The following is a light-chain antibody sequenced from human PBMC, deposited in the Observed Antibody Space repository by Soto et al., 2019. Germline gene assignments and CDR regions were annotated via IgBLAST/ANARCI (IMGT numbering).Light chain of an antibody. CDR2: AAS. Sequence: DIQMTQSPSSLSASVGDRVTITCRASQGISNNLAWYQQKPGKVPNILLYAASTLQSGVTSRFSGSGSGTAFTITISSLQDEDVATYYCQKYNSAPWTFGQGTKVEIK. CDR3: QKYNSAPWT. J-gene: IGKJ1*01. V-gene: IGKV1-27*01. CDR1: QGISNN.